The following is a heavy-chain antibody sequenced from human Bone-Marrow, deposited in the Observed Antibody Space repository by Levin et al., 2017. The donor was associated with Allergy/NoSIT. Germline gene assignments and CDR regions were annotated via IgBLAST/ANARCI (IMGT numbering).Heavy chain of an antibody. Sequence: GGSLRLSCGGSGFTFRSYSMSWVRQAPGKGLEWVASINEDGSEKYYVDSVKGRFTISRDNAKNSLFLQLNTLRPEDTAVFYCARAIRGRNNYYFDNWGQGTLVTVSS. CDR3: ARAIRGRNNYYFDN. CDR2: INEDGSEK. V-gene: IGHV3-7*01. D-gene: IGHD1-20*01. CDR1: GFTFRSYS. J-gene: IGHJ4*02.